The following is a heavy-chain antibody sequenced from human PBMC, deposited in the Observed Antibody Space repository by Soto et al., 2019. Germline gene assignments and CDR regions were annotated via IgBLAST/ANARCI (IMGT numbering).Heavy chain of an antibody. CDR2: VHYSGST. D-gene: IGHD6-13*01. J-gene: IGHJ4*02. CDR1: VASITNYY. Sequence: HSETLSLTCTVSVASITNYYWTWIRQPPGKGLEWIGYVHYSGSTNYNPSLKSRVTISVDTSKNQFSLKLSSVTAADTALYYCATRWSSSSWWNFDYWGQGTLVTVSS. V-gene: IGHV4-59*01. CDR3: ATRWSSSSWWNFDY.